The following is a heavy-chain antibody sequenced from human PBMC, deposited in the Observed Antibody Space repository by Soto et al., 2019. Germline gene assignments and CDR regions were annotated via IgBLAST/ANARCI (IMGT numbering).Heavy chain of an antibody. CDR3: ARSPNYYYCMDV. CDR1: GYTFSTYG. CDR2: ISVYNGNT. J-gene: IGHJ6*03. V-gene: IGHV1-18*01. Sequence: QVQLVQSGAEVKKPGASVKVSCKASGYTFSTYGIIWVRQAPGQGLEWMGWISVYNGNTKYAQKLQGRVTMTADTSTSTAYMELRSLRSDDTAVYYCARSPNYYYCMDVWGKGTTVTVSS.